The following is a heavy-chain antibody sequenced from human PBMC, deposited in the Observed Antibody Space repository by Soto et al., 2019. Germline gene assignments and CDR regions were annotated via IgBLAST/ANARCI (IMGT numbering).Heavy chain of an antibody. CDR3: AHRYCSGGSCYYTLDY. Sequence: GSGPTLVNPTQTLTLTCSCSGFSVSTSGEAVGWIRQPPGKALEWLALIYWNDNNYYSPSLKSRLTITKDPSKNQVVLTMTNMDPEDTATYYCAHRYCSGGSCYYTLDYWGQGTLVTVSS. CDR1: GFSVSTSGEA. CDR2: IYWNDNN. V-gene: IGHV2-5*01. D-gene: IGHD2-15*01. J-gene: IGHJ4*02.